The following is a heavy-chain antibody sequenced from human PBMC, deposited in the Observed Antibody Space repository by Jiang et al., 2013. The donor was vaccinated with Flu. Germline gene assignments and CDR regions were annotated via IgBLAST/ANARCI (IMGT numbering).Heavy chain of an antibody. CDR1: EDSVSGNSGA. J-gene: IGHJ4*02. V-gene: IGHV6-1*01. CDR3: ARAKYSSSSNFDF. D-gene: IGHD6-6*01. CDR2: IFYRSKWYY. Sequence: TLSLTCAISEDSVSGNSGAWNWIRQSPSRGLEWLGRIFYRSKWYYEYAPSVKGRIVINPDTSKNQFSPQLTSATPDDTAVYYCARAKYSSSSNFDFWGQGTLVTVSS.